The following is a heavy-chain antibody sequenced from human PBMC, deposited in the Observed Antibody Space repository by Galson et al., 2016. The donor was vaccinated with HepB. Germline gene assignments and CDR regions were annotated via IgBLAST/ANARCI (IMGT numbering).Heavy chain of an antibody. CDR2: ISGSGGST. D-gene: IGHD3-22*01. J-gene: IGHJ4*02. CDR1: GFTFSSYA. CDR3: AKLTMIIVVTPHFDS. V-gene: IGHV3-23*01. Sequence: SLRLSCAASGFTFSSYAMSWVRQAPGKGLEWVAAISGSGGSTYYADSVKGRFAISSDKSKNTLYLEMNSLSADDTAIYYCAKLTMIIVVTPHFDSWGQGTLVTVS.